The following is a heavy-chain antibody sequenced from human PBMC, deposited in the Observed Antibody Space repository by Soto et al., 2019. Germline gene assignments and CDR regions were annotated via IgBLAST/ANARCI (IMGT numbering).Heavy chain of an antibody. Sequence: GGSLRLSCAASGFTFSSYAMSWVRQAPGKGLEWVSAISGSGGSTYYADSVKGRFTISRDNSKNTLYLQMNSLRAEDTAVYYCAKGGLRFLEWLPRLYYYYGMDVWGQGTTVTVSS. CDR1: GFTFSSYA. V-gene: IGHV3-23*01. CDR2: ISGSGGST. J-gene: IGHJ6*02. D-gene: IGHD3-3*01. CDR3: AKGGLRFLEWLPRLYYYYGMDV.